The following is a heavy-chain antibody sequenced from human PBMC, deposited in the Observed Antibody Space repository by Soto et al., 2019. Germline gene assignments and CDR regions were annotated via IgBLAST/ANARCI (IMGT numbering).Heavy chain of an antibody. V-gene: IGHV3-23*01. D-gene: IGHD3-10*01. CDR3: AAPRDEYGSGVSWFTYGMDI. J-gene: IGHJ6*02. CDR1: GFTFSDSA. Sequence: GGSLRLSCLASGFTFSDSAVTWVRHVPGRGLEWVASLDGAGGSTYYADSVRGRFTISRDNSQNTLFLQMKRLTVDDTAIYYCAAPRDEYGSGVSWFTYGMDIWGQGTTVTVSS. CDR2: LDGAGGST.